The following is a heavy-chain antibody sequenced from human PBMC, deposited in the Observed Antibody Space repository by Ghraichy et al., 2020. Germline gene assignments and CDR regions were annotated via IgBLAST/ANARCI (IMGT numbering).Heavy chain of an antibody. J-gene: IGHJ3*02. CDR1: EFTFSSYE. CDR2: ISSGGVTT. V-gene: IGHV3-48*03. CDR3: ARQHEGPDVFDM. D-gene: IGHD6-13*01. Sequence: GESLNISCAASEFTFSSYEMNWVRQAPGKGLEWVSYISSGGVTTHYADSVKGRFTVSRDNAKNSLYLQVNSLRVEDTAVYYCARQHEGPDVFDMWGQGTLVTVSS.